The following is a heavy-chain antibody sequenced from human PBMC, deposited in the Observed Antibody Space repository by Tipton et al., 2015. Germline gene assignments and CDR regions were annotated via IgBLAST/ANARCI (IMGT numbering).Heavy chain of an antibody. Sequence: SLRLSCAASGFNFREYIMNWVRQAPGKGLEWISFISGSSGTIYYADSVKGRFTVSRDNAKNSLYLQMNSLGPEDTAIYYCAKIRPYCGGDCYPNDAFDIWGQGTMVTVSS. CDR2: ISGSSGTI. J-gene: IGHJ3*02. D-gene: IGHD2-21*02. V-gene: IGHV3-48*01. CDR3: AKIRPYCGGDCYPNDAFDI. CDR1: GFNFREYI.